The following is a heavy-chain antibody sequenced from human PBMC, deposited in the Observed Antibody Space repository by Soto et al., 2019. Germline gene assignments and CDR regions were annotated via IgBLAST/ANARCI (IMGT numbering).Heavy chain of an antibody. J-gene: IGHJ6*02. CDR3: AREGVAPYYYYGMDP. D-gene: IGHD5-12*01. CDR2: ISTYNGDT. CDR1: GYTFTRSG. V-gene: IGHV1-18*01. Sequence: ASVKVSCKASGYTFTRSGISWVRQAPGQGLEWMGWISTYNGDTNYAQTFQGRVTMTTDTSTSTVYMELRSLRSDDTAVYYCAREGVAPYYYYGMDPWGPGALVTVSS.